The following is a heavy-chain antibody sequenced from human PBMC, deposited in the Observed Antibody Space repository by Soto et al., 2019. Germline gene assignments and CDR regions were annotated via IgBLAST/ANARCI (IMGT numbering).Heavy chain of an antibody. V-gene: IGHV3-9*01. CDR1: GFTFDDYA. Sequence: GGSLRLSCAASGFTFDDYAMHWARQAPGKGLEWVSGISWNSGSIGYADSVKGRFTISRDNAKNSLYLQMNSLRAEDTALYYCAKADNAMVRGPTDGMDVRGQGTTVTVYS. CDR2: ISWNSGSI. D-gene: IGHD3-10*01. CDR3: AKADNAMVRGPTDGMDV. J-gene: IGHJ6*02.